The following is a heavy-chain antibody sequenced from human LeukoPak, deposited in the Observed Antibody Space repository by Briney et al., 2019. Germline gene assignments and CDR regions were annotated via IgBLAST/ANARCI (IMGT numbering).Heavy chain of an antibody. CDR2: ISGGGGST. CDR3: AKDSRAPATAIN. D-gene: IGHD2-2*01. Sequence: PGGSLRLSCAASGLSFSSYGMSWVRQAPGKGLEWVSGISGGGGSTYYADSVKGRFTISRYNSKNTLYLQMNSLRAEDTAVYYCAKDSRAPATAINWGQGTLVTVSS. V-gene: IGHV3-23*01. CDR1: GLSFSSYG. J-gene: IGHJ4*02.